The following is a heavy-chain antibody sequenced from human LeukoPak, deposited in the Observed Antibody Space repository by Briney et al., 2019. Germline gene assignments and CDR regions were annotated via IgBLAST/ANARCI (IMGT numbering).Heavy chain of an antibody. CDR2: ISAYNGNT. CDR1: GYTFTSYG. Sequence: ASVKVSXKASGYTFTSYGISWVRQAPGQGLEWMGWISAYNGNTNYAQKLQGRVTMTTDTSTSTAYRELRSLRSDDTAVYYCARYPLGIAVAVFFDYWGQGTLVTVSS. D-gene: IGHD6-19*01. J-gene: IGHJ4*02. V-gene: IGHV1-18*01. CDR3: ARYPLGIAVAVFFDY.